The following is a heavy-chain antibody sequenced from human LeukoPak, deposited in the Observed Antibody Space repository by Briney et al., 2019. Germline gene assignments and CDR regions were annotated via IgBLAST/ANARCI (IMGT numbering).Heavy chain of an antibody. Sequence: SVKVSCKASGGTFSSYAISWVRQAPGQGLEWMGGIIPIFGTANYAQKFQGRVTITTDESTSTAYMELSSLRSGDTAVYYCARGGGNSGATSYYYYMDVWGKGTTVTVSS. CDR2: IIPIFGTA. V-gene: IGHV1-69*05. J-gene: IGHJ6*03. D-gene: IGHD4-23*01. CDR3: ARGGGNSGATSYYYYMDV. CDR1: GGTFSSYA.